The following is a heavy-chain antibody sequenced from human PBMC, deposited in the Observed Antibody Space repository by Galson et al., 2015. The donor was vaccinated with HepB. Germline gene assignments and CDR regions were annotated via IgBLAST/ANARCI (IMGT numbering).Heavy chain of an antibody. V-gene: IGHV3-30*03. CDR1: GFTFSNYG. CDR2: ISYDGSNQ. CDR3: ARSPNYCSATSCYFDY. D-gene: IGHD2-2*01. Sequence: SLRLSCAASGFTFSNYGMHWVRQAPGKGLEWVAVISYDGSNQYYADSVKGRFTISRDKPRNTLFLQMNSLRAEDTAVYYCARSPNYCSATSCYFDYWGQGTLVTVSS. J-gene: IGHJ4*02.